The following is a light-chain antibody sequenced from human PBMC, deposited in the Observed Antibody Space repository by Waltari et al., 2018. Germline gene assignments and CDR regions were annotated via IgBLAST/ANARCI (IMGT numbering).Light chain of an antibody. CDR2: AAS. CDR1: QSVGSN. CDR3: QQCNDWPRT. V-gene: IGKV3-15*01. J-gene: IGKJ1*01. Sequence: EIVMTQSPATLSVSPGERATLSCRASQSVGSNLAWYQQKPGQAPRLLTYAASTRATGIPARFSGSGSGTEFTLTISSLQSEDFAVYYCQQCNDWPRTFGQGTKVDIK.